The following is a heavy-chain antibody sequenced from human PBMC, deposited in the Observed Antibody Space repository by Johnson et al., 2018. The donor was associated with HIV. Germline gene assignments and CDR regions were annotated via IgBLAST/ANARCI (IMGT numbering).Heavy chain of an antibody. J-gene: IGHJ3*02. CDR3: ARVEWELGAFDI. Sequence: QVHLVESGGGLVKPGGSLIVSCEASGLTFSDYYMHWVRQAPGKGLEWVALISYDGSNKYYADSVKGRFTISRDNSKNTLYLQMNGLRSEDTAVYYCARVEWELGAFDIWGQGTMVTVSS. V-gene: IGHV3-30*03. D-gene: IGHD1-26*01. CDR2: ISYDGSNK. CDR1: GLTFSDYY.